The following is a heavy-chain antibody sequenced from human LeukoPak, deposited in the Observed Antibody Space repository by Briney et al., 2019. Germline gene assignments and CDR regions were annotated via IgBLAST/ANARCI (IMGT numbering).Heavy chain of an antibody. J-gene: IGHJ4*02. CDR3: ARHYFWSGYYFDY. D-gene: IGHD3-3*01. Sequence: SQTLSLTCTVSGGSISSGSYYWSWIRQPAGKGLEWIGRIYTSGSTNYNPSLKSRVTISVDTSKNRISLKLSSVTATDTAVYYCARHYFWSGYYFDYWGQGTLVTVSS. CDR2: IYTSGST. CDR1: GGSISSGSYY. V-gene: IGHV4-61*02.